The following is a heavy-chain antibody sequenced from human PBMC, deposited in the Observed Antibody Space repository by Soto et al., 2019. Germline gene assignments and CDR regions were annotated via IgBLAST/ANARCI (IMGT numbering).Heavy chain of an antibody. CDR1: GFTFNNYV. V-gene: IGHV3-23*01. J-gene: IGHJ4*02. CDR3: AKGGRHYDFWSGYPLAFDY. CDR2: ISGSGDST. D-gene: IGHD3-3*01. Sequence: GGSLRLSCAASGFTFNNYVMTWVRQAPGKGLEWVSAISGSGDSTYYADSVKGRFTISRDNSKNTLYLQMNSLRAEDTALYYCAKGGRHYDFWSGYPLAFDYWGQGTLVTVSS.